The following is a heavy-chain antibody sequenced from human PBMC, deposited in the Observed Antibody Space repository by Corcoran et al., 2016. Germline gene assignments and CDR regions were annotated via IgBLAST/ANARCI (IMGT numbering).Heavy chain of an antibody. D-gene: IGHD3-3*01. J-gene: IGHJ4*02. Sequence: QVQLVQSGAEVKKPGASVKVSCKASGYTFTGYYMHWVRQAPGQGLEWMGWINPNSGGTNYAQKFQGRVTMTRDTSISTAYMELSRLRSDDTAVYYCASWSDEFWSGYYTGTYFDYWGQGTLVTVSS. CDR1: GYTFTGYY. CDR3: ASWSDEFWSGYYTGTYFDY. V-gene: IGHV1-2*02. CDR2: INPNSGGT.